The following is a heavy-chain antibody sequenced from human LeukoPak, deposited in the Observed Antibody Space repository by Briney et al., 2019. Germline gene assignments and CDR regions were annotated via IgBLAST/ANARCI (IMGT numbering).Heavy chain of an antibody. CDR3: AKGSRLREAGSYRF. CDR2: IIPIFDTP. D-gene: IGHD3-16*02. CDR1: GGIFGSYA. J-gene: IGHJ1*01. V-gene: IGHV1-69*06. Sequence: SVNVSCKATGGIFGSYAINWVRPAPGQGLAGLGRIIPIFDTPNYAQTLQGRVTISADKSTRTVYMELSSLRSEDTALYYCAKGSRLREAGSYRFWGQGTLVTVSS.